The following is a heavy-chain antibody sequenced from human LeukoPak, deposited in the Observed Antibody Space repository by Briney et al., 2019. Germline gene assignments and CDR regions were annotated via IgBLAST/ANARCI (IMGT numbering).Heavy chain of an antibody. CDR1: GFTSSSYS. V-gene: IGHV3-21*01. Sequence: GGSLRLSCAASGFTSSSYSMNWVRQAPEKGLEWVSSISSSSSYIYYADSVKGRFTISRDDAKNSLYLQMNSLRAEDTAVYYCARHAARGPSDYWGQGTLVTVSS. CDR2: ISSSSSYI. CDR3: ARHAARGPSDY. D-gene: IGHD2-15*01. J-gene: IGHJ4*02.